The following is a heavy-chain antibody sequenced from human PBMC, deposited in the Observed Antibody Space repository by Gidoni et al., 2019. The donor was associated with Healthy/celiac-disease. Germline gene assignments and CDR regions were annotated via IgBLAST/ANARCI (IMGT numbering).Heavy chain of an antibody. V-gene: IGHV4-34*01. Sequence: QVQLQQWGAGLLKPSETLSLTCAVYGGSFSGYYWSWIRQPPGKGLEWIGEINHSGSTNYNPSLKSRVTISVDTSKNQFSLKLSSVTAADTAVYYCARVDITMIVSALDYWGQGTLVTVSS. CDR1: GGSFSGYY. CDR2: INHSGST. J-gene: IGHJ4*02. CDR3: ARVDITMIVSALDY. D-gene: IGHD3-22*01.